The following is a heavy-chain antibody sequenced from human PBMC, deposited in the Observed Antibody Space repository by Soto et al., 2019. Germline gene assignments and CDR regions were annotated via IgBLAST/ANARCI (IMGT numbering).Heavy chain of an antibody. D-gene: IGHD3-10*01. CDR2: IYYSGST. CDR1: GGSISSSSYY. Sequence: PSETLSLTCTVSGGSISSSSYYWGWIRQPPGKGLEWIGSIYYSGSTYYNPSLKSRVTISVDTSKNQFSLKLSSVTAADTSVYYCARSRMVRGVNSKNWFDPCGQGTLVTXSS. J-gene: IGHJ5*02. CDR3: ARSRMVRGVNSKNWFDP. V-gene: IGHV4-39*01.